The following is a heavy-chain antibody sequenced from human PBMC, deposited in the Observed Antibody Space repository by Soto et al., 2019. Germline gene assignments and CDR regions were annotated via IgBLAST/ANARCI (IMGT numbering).Heavy chain of an antibody. CDR3: TTDSYITSVTDRFDY. D-gene: IGHD2-2*01. J-gene: IGHJ4*01. CDR2: IKSKTDGGTT. V-gene: IGHV3-15*07. CDR1: GFTFSNAW. Sequence: PGGSLRLSCAASGFTFSNAWINWVRQAPGKGLEWVGRIKSKTDGGTTDFAATVKGRFAISRDDSKNMVYLQMNSLKTEDTAVYYCTTDSYITSVTDRFDYWGHGTLVTVSS.